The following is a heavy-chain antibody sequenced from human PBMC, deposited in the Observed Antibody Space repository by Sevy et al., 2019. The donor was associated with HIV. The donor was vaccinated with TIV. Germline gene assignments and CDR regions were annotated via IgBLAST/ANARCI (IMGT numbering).Heavy chain of an antibody. J-gene: IGHJ4*02. CDR1: GYTFNSYS. Sequence: ASVKVSCKTSGYTFNSYSITWVRQAPGQGLGGMGWVSPHNADRNVAQRFQGRVTLTTDTSTVTAYMELRSLRSDDTALYYCANSRGSSGFLHWGPGTMVTVSS. CDR3: ANSRGSSGFLH. CDR2: VSPHNADR. V-gene: IGHV1-18*01. D-gene: IGHD6-19*01.